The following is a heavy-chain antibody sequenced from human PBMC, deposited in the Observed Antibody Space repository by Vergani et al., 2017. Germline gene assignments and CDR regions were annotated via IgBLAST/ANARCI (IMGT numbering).Heavy chain of an antibody. V-gene: IGHV3-49*03. Sequence: EVQLVESGGDLVQPGRSLRLSCTASGFTFGDYAMDWFRQAPGQGLEWVGGIRSKAYGQATIYAASVKGRFTTSRDDSKSSLYLQMNSLQTEDTALYYCVRVKGSNWNDHLYDIWGQGTLVTVSS. CDR3: VRVKGSNWNDHLYDI. CDR2: IRSKAYGQAT. J-gene: IGHJ3*02. D-gene: IGHD1-1*01. CDR1: GFTFGDYA.